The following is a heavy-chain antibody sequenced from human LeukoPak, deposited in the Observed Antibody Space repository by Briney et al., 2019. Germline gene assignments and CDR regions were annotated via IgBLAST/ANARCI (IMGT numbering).Heavy chain of an antibody. CDR3: ATGARYYYYMDV. V-gene: IGHV3-66*01. Sequence: GGSLTLSCAASGFTVNSNYMSWLRQAPGRGREGVSYIYNGDSKYHPDPRKGRFTIPRDNPKNTLHLPNTSLRAEHTAVFYCATGARYYYYMDVWGKGATGTVSS. CDR1: GFTVNSNY. CDR2: IYNGDSK. J-gene: IGHJ6*03.